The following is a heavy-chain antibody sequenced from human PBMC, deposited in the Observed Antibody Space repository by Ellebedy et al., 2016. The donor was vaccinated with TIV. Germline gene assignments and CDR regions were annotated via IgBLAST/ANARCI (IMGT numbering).Heavy chain of an antibody. CDR1: AFTFSTHH. Sequence: GGSLRLXXAASAFTFSTHHMVWVRQAPGKGLESVASISASGDRTYYADPVKGRFTISRENSKNTLYFQLNSLRAEDTDVYYCARVLTMADYFWYGMDVWGQGTKVTVSS. J-gene: IGHJ6*02. D-gene: IGHD5-12*01. V-gene: IGHV3-23*01. CDR2: ISASGDRT. CDR3: ARVLTMADYFWYGMDV.